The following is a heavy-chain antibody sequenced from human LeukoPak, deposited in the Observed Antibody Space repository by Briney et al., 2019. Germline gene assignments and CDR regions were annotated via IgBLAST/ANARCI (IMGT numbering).Heavy chain of an antibody. V-gene: IGHV3-7*01. CDR3: ARDSGSEYAFDI. J-gene: IGHJ3*02. D-gene: IGHD6-13*01. CDR1: GFTFSDYW. CDR2: IKQDGSEK. Sequence: GGSLRLSCAASGFTFSDYWVTWGRQAPGKGLEWVANIKQDGSEKFYVASVKGRFTVSRDNAKNSLYLQMNSMRAEDTAVYYCARDSGSEYAFDIWGQGTMVTVSS.